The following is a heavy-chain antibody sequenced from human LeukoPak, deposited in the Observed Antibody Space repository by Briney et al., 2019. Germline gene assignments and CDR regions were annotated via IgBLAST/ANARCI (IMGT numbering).Heavy chain of an antibody. CDR1: EFTFSSYW. CDR3: AKGSSAWNEVFHFDY. CDR2: IKQDGSEK. J-gene: IGHJ4*02. D-gene: IGHD6-19*01. Sequence: GGSLRLSCAASEFTFSSYWMSWVRQAPGKGLEWVANIKQDGSEKYYVDSVKGRFTISRDNAKNSLYLQMNSLRAEDMALYYCAKGSSAWNEVFHFDYWGQGTLVTVSS. V-gene: IGHV3-7*03.